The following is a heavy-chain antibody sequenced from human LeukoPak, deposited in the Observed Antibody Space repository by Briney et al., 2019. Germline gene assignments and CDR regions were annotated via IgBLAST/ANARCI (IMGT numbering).Heavy chain of an antibody. V-gene: IGHV3-74*01. Sequence: GGSLRLSCVASGFTFSSYWMHWVRQDPRKGLVWVSGISTSDGSTYYADSVKGRFTISRDNSKNTLYLQMNSLRVEDTAVYYCARDPPGAHFDYWGQGTLVTVSS. CDR1: GFTFSSYW. CDR2: ISTSDGST. CDR3: ARDPPGAHFDY. D-gene: IGHD7-27*01. J-gene: IGHJ4*02.